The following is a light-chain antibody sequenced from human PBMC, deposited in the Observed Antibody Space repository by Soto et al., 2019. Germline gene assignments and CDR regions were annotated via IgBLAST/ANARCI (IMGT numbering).Light chain of an antibody. CDR2: RNN. V-gene: IGLV1-47*01. Sequence: QSVLTXPPSASGTPGQRVTISCSGSSSNIGTNYVYWYQQLPGTAPKLLIYRNNQRPSGVPDRFSGSKSGTSASLAISGLRSEDEADYYCATWDDSLGGYVFGTGTKVTVL. CDR3: ATWDDSLGGYV. J-gene: IGLJ1*01. CDR1: SSNIGTNY.